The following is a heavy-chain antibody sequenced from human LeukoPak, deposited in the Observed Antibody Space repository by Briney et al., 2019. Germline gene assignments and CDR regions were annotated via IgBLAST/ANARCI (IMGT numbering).Heavy chain of an antibody. Sequence: ASVKVSFKPSVYTFPDYYMYWVRQAPGQGLEWMGWIIPNSGGTNYAQKFQGRVTMTRDTSISTAYMALSRLRSDDTAVYYCATGWFRNYYYGLDVWGQGTTVTVSS. CDR1: VYTFPDYY. V-gene: IGHV1-2*02. D-gene: IGHD6-19*01. CDR3: ATGWFRNYYYGLDV. J-gene: IGHJ6*02. CDR2: IIPNSGGT.